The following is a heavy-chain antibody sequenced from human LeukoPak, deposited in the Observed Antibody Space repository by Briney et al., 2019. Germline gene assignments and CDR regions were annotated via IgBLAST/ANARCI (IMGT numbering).Heavy chain of an antibody. J-gene: IGHJ3*02. Sequence: GASVKVSCKASGGTFSSYAISWVRQAPGQGLEWMGGIIPIFGTANYAQKFQGRVTITADESTSTAYMELSSLRSEDTAVYYCASLDYYDSSGYPDAFDIWGQGTMVTVSS. CDR3: ASLDYYDSSGYPDAFDI. CDR1: GGTFSSYA. D-gene: IGHD3-22*01. V-gene: IGHV1-69*13. CDR2: IIPIFGTA.